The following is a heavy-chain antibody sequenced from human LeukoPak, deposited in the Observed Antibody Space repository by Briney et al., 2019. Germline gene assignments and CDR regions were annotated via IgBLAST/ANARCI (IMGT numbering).Heavy chain of an antibody. Sequence: ASVKVSCKASGYTFTGYYMHWVRQAPGQGLEWMGWINPNSGGTNYAQKFQGRVTMTRDTSISTAYMELSRLRSDDTAVYYCARGLISAGRGSSATVKGNWFDPWGQGTLVTVSS. V-gene: IGHV1-2*02. D-gene: IGHD4-11*01. CDR3: ARGLISAGRGSSATVKGNWFDP. CDR1: GYTFTGYY. CDR2: INPNSGGT. J-gene: IGHJ5*02.